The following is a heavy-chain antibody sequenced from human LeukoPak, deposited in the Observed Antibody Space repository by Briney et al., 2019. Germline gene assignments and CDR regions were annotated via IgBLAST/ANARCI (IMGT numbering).Heavy chain of an antibody. CDR2: IYTSGST. CDR1: GNSISSGDNY. CDR3: ARDKSFPPYYYMDV. V-gene: IGHV4-61*02. J-gene: IGHJ6*03. Sequence: SETLSLTCTVSGNSISSGDNYWSWIRQPAGKGLEWIGRIYTSGSTNYNPSLKSRVTISVDTSKNQFSLKLSSVTAADTAVYYCARDKSFPPYYYMDVWGKGTTVTVSS. D-gene: IGHD3-16*02.